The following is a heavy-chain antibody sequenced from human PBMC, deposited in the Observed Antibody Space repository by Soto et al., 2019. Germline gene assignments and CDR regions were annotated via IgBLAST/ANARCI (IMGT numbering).Heavy chain of an antibody. CDR3: ARDVSDYVLDV. Sequence: QLHLVESGGGVVQPGNSLRLSCTASGFIFSNYAMHWVRQAPGKGLEWVALISYDGRHIYYADSVKGRFAISRDNSKNTPDLVMNSLRREDTAMYYCARDVSDYVLDVWGQGTTVNVSS. CDR1: GFIFSNYA. D-gene: IGHD4-17*01. V-gene: IGHV3-30*09. CDR2: ISYDGRHI. J-gene: IGHJ6*02.